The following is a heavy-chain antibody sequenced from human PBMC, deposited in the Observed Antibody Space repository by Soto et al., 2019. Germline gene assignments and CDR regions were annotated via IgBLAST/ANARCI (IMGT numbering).Heavy chain of an antibody. CDR3: AKSGIFGVVISQKRKYYFDY. Sequence: GGSLRLSCAASGFTFGASALQWVRQASGKGLEWLGRIGSRGESYATTYDVSVKGRFTISRDDSKKTAYLQMNSLESEDTAVYYCAKSGIFGVVISQKRKYYFDYWGQGTLVTVS. J-gene: IGHJ4*02. V-gene: IGHV3-73*01. CDR2: IGSRGESYAT. D-gene: IGHD3-3*01. CDR1: GFTFGASA.